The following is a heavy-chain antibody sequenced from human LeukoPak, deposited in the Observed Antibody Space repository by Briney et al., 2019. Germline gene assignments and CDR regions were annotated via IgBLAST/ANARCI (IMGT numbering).Heavy chain of an antibody. CDR2: ISAYNGNT. Sequence: ASVKVSCKASGYIFTSYGISWVRQAPGQGLEWMGWISAYNGNTNYAQKLQGRVTMTTDTSTSTAYMELRSLRSDDTAVYYCARDNSACGYDAPGYFDYWGQGTLVTVSS. CDR3: ARDNSACGYDAPGYFDY. CDR1: GYIFTSYG. J-gene: IGHJ4*02. V-gene: IGHV1-18*04. D-gene: IGHD5-12*01.